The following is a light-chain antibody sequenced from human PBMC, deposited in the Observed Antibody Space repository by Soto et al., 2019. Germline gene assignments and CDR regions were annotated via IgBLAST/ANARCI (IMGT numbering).Light chain of an antibody. CDR3: SSYTSSRTWV. Sequence: QSALTQPASVSGSPGQSITISCTGTSSDVGGYHYVSWYQQHPGKAPKLMIYEVSNRPSGVSNRFSGSKSGNTASLTISGLQAEDEADYYCSSYTSSRTWVFGGGPKVTFL. CDR1: SSDVGGYHY. CDR2: EVS. V-gene: IGLV2-14*01. J-gene: IGLJ3*02.